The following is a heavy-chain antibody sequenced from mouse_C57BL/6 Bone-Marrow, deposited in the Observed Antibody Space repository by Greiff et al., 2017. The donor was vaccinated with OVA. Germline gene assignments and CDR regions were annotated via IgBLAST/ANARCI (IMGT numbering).Heavy chain of an antibody. V-gene: IGHV1-26*01. CDR1: GYTFTDYY. D-gene: IGHD2-3*01. CDR2: INPNNGGT. J-gene: IGHJ1*03. CDR3: ARRRIPPGDGYYWYFDV. Sequence: EVQLQQSGPELVKPGASVKISCKASGYTFTDYYMNWVKQSHGKSLEWIGDINPNNGGTSYNQKFKGKATLTVDKSSSTAYMELRSLTSEDSAVYYCARRRIPPGDGYYWYFDVWGTGTTVTVSS.